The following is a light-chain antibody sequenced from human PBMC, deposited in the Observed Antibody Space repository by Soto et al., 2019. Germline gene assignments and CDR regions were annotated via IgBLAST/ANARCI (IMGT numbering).Light chain of an antibody. CDR3: SSYAGSNNFEVV. V-gene: IGLV2-8*01. CDR2: EVS. Sequence: QSALTQPPSASGSPGQSVTFSCTGSSSDVGGYDSVSWYQQHPGKAPKLMIYEVSQRPSGVPDRFSGSKSGNTASLTVSGLQAEDEAFYYCSSYAGSNNFEVVFGGGTKLTFL. J-gene: IGLJ2*01. CDR1: SSDVGGYDS.